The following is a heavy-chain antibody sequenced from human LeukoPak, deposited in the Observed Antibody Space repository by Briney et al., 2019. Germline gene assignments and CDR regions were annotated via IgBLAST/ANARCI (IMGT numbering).Heavy chain of an antibody. D-gene: IGHD6-13*01. CDR3: AGAAAADLRFGWFDP. CDR2: IIPIFGTA. V-gene: IGHV1-69*01. J-gene: IGHJ5*02. Sequence: SVKVSCKASGGTFSSYAISWVRQAPGQGLEWMGGIIPIFGTANYAQKFQGRVTITADESTSTAYMELSSLRSEDTAVYYCAGAAAADLRFGWFDPWGQGTLVTVSS. CDR1: GGTFSSYA.